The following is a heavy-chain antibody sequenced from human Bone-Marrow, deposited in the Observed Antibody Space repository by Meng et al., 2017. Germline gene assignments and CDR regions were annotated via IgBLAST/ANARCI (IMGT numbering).Heavy chain of an antibody. V-gene: IGHV1-2*06. Sequence: QRQLVQSGPEVKKPGASVELSCKPSGYSFAAYWIHWLRQAPGQGLEWMGRIDPNNDHTQYAQNFQGRVTMTSDTSISTVYMELNGLRSDDTAVYYCARDEDISAAGKLFGDYWGQGTLVTVSS. D-gene: IGHD6-13*01. CDR1: GYSFAAYW. CDR2: IDPNNDHT. J-gene: IGHJ4*02. CDR3: ARDEDISAAGKLFGDY.